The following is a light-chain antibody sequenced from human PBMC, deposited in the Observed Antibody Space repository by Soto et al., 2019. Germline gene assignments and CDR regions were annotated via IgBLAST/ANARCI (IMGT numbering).Light chain of an antibody. CDR3: QQSYSTPT. V-gene: IGKV1-39*01. CDR1: QGIDTS. J-gene: IGKJ1*01. Sequence: ILLTQSPSSLSASVGDRVTITCRASQGIDTSLAWYQQKPGKAPKLLIYAASNFQSGVPSRFSGSGSGTDFTLTISSLQPEDSATYYCQQSYSTPTFGQGTKVDIK. CDR2: AAS.